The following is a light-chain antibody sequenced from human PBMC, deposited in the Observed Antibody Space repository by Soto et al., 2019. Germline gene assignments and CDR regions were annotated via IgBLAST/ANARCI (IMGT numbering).Light chain of an antibody. Sequence: DIQLTQSPSSLSASVGDRVTITCRASQSITRWLAWYQQKPGEAPKLLIYDASSLESGVPSRFSGSESGTEFTLTISSLQPDDFATYYCQQYNHYSGLTFGGGTKVDIK. CDR3: QQYNHYSGLT. CDR2: DAS. V-gene: IGKV1-5*01. J-gene: IGKJ4*01. CDR1: QSITRW.